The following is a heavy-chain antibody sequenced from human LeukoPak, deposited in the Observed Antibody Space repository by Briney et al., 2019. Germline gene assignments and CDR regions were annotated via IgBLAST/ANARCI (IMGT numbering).Heavy chain of an antibody. V-gene: IGHV3-30*02. D-gene: IGHD1-7*01. J-gene: IGHJ4*02. CDR3: AKLAELELGSLPDY. Sequence: GRSLRLSCAASGFTFSSYGMHWVRQAPGKGLEWVAFIRYVGSNKYYADSVKGRFTISRDNSKNTLYLQMNSLRAEDTAVYYCAKLAELELGSLPDYWGQGTLVTVSS. CDR1: GFTFSSYG. CDR2: IRYVGSNK.